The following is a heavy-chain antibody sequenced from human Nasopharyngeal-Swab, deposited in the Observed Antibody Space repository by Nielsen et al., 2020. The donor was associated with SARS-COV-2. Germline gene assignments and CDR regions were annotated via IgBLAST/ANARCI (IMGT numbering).Heavy chain of an antibody. J-gene: IGHJ4*02. V-gene: IGHV3-7*01. CDR3: VRLSIAAAGVDF. Sequence: GESLKISCVVSGFTFSDYWLSWVRQAPGKGLEWVAHIGQDGSEKYYVDSVKGRFIISRDNAKNSLYLQMNSLRAEDTAVFYCVRLSIAAAGVDFWGQGTLVTVSS. D-gene: IGHD6-13*01. CDR2: IGQDGSEK. CDR1: GFTFSDYW.